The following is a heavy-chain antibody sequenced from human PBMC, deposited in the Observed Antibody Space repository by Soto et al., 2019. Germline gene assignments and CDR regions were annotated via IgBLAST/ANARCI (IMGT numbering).Heavy chain of an antibody. V-gene: IGHV3-23*01. CDR2: ISGSGGST. Sequence: GGSLRLSCAASGFTFSSYAMSWVRQAPGKGLEWVSAISGSGGSTYYADSVKGRFTISRDNSKNTLYLQMNSLRAEDTAVYYCAKAYLHYDFWSGYYSTYYGMDVWGQGTTVTVSS. CDR1: GFTFSSYA. J-gene: IGHJ6*02. D-gene: IGHD3-3*01. CDR3: AKAYLHYDFWSGYYSTYYGMDV.